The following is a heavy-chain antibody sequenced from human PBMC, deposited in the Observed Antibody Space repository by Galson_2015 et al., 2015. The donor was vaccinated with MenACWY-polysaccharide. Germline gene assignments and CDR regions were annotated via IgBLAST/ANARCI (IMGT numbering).Heavy chain of an antibody. V-gene: IGHV4-39*07. Sequence: SETLSLTCSVSRGSIIARDYCWGWIRQTPGKGLEWMGTIYFSGDTFYNPSLKSRITISLDTSRNQFSLKLTSVTAADTAVYFCAAYYASRSSFAYWGQGTLVPVSS. CDR3: AAYYASRSSFAY. CDR2: IYFSGDT. CDR1: RGSIIARDYC. J-gene: IGHJ4*02. D-gene: IGHD3-10*01.